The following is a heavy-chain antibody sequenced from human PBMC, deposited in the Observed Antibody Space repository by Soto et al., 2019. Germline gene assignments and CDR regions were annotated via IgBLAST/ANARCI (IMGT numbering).Heavy chain of an antibody. CDR1: GASIRSYY. D-gene: IGHD1-26*01. Sequence: SETLSLTCTVSGASIRSYYWSWIRQPAGKGLEWIGRIWTSGSTNYNPSLKSRVTMSIDTSNNHFSLDLKSVTAADTAVYYCARTVGAAYYFDFWGQGTLVTVSS. CDR2: IWTSGST. V-gene: IGHV4-4*07. CDR3: ARTVGAAYYFDF. J-gene: IGHJ4*02.